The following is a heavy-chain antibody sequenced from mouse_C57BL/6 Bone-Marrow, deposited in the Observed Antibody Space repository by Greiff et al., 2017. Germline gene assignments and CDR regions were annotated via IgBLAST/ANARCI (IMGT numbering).Heavy chain of an antibody. J-gene: IGHJ4*01. Sequence: EVKLMESGAELVRPGASVKLSCTASGFNIKDDSMHWVKQRPEQGLEWIGWIDPENGDTEYASKVQGKATITADTSSNTAYLQLSSLTSEDTAVYYCTVIYYGWGQGTSVTVSS. D-gene: IGHD2-1*01. CDR1: GFNIKDDS. CDR3: TVIYYG. CDR2: IDPENGDT. V-gene: IGHV14-4*01.